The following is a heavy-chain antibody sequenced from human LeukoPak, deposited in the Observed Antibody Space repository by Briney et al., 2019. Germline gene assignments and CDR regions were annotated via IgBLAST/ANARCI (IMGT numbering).Heavy chain of an antibody. Sequence: PGGSLRLSCAASGITFSKVWMNWVRQAPGKGLEWVSYISSSGSTVYYADSVKGRFTISRDNAKNSLYLQMDSLRAEDTAVYYCARPTRRRTGFDCWGQGTLVTVSS. J-gene: IGHJ4*02. CDR1: GITFSKVW. CDR3: ARPTRRRTGFDC. CDR2: ISSSGSTV. V-gene: IGHV3-48*03. D-gene: IGHD1-14*01.